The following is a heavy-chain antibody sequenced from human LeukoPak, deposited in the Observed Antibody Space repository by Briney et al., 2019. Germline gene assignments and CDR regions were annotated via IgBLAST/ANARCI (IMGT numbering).Heavy chain of an antibody. D-gene: IGHD2-2*01. CDR2: IYYSGST. J-gene: IGHJ6*03. CDR1: GGSISSYY. V-gene: IGHV4-59*01. Sequence: SETLSLTCTVSGGSISSYYWSWIRQPPGKGLEWIGYIYYSGSTNYNPSLKSRVTISVDTSKNQFSLKLSSVTAADTAVYYCTRVVVPAAQYYYYYYMDVWGKGTTVTVSS. CDR3: TRVVVPAAQYYYYYYMDV.